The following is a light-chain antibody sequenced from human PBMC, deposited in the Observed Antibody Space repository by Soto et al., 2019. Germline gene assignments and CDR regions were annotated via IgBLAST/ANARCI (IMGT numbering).Light chain of an antibody. CDR1: QSISSN. J-gene: IGKJ1*01. V-gene: IGKV3-15*01. CDR3: QQYNNWHPWT. Sequence: IVMTQSPATLSVSPGERVTLSCRASQSISSNLAWYQYIVGQAPRLLIYSASTRATGIPARFSGSGSGTEFTLTISSLQSEDYAVYYCQQYNNWHPWTFGQGTKVEIK. CDR2: SAS.